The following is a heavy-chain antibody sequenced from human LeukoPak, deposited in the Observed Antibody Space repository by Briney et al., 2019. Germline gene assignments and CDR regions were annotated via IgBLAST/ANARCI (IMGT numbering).Heavy chain of an antibody. J-gene: IGHJ4*02. CDR3: ARGVCSGGSCLDY. D-gene: IGHD2-15*01. CDR1: GGSFSGYY. V-gene: IGHV4-34*01. Sequence: SETLSLTCAAYGGSFSGYYWSWIRQPPGKGLEWIGEINHSGSTNYNPSLKSRVTISVDTSKNQFSLKLSSVTAADTAVYYCARGVCSGGSCLDYWGQGTLVTVSS. CDR2: INHSGST.